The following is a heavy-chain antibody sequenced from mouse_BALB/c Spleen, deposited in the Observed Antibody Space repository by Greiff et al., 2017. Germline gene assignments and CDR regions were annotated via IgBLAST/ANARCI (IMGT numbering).Heavy chain of an antibody. CDR2: ISSGGSYT. D-gene: IGHD1-1*01. Sequence: EVKLVESGGGLVKPGGSLKLSCAASGFTFSSYAMSWVRQTPEKRLEWVATISSGGSYTYYPDSVKGRFTISRDNAKNTLYLQMSSLRSEDTAMYYCARQGTTGEGYWYFDVWGAGTTVTVSS. J-gene: IGHJ1*01. CDR1: GFTFSSYA. V-gene: IGHV5-9-3*01. CDR3: ARQGTTGEGYWYFDV.